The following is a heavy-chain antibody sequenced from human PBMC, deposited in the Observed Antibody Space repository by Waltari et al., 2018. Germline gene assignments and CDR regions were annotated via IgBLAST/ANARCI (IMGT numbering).Heavy chain of an antibody. D-gene: IGHD3-3*01. V-gene: IGHV3-7*03. J-gene: IGHJ3*02. Sequence: EVHLVESGGGLVQPGGSLRLSCAASGFSFSNYWMSWVRQAPGKGLEWVANIKEDGSQKFYVDSVKGRFTISRDNTKNSLHLQMSSLRVDDTAVYYCARGDFWGGEFVDAFEILGQGTMVSVSS. CDR2: IKEDGSQK. CDR3: ARGDFWGGEFVDAFEI. CDR1: GFSFSNYW.